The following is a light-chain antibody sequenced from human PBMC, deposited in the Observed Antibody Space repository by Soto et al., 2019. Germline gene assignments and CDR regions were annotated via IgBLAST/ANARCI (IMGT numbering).Light chain of an antibody. V-gene: IGKV1-5*03. CDR1: QTISSW. CDR3: KHYNSYSEA. Sequence: DLQMTQSPSTLSGSVGARVTITCRASQTISSWLAWYQQKPGKAPKLLIYKASTLKSGVPSRFSGSGSGTEFTLTISSLQPDEFATYYCKHYNSYSEAVGQGTKVDI. CDR2: KAS. J-gene: IGKJ1*01.